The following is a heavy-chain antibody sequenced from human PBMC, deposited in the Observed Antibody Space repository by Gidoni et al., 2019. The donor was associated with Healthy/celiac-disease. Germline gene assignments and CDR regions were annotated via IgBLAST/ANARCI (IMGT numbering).Heavy chain of an antibody. Sequence: QVQLVQSGAEVKKPGPSVKVSCKASGYTLHGYYMHWVRQAPGQGLEWMGWINPNSGVTNYAQKFQGRVTMTRDTSISTAYMELSRLRSDDTAVYYCAREGVVTVTTPNDAFDIWGQGTMVTVSS. D-gene: IGHD4-17*01. V-gene: IGHV1-2*02. J-gene: IGHJ3*02. CDR1: GYTLHGYY. CDR2: INPNSGVT. CDR3: AREGVVTVTTPNDAFDI.